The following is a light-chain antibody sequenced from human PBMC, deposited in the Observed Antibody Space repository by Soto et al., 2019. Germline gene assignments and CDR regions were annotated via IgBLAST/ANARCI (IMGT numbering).Light chain of an antibody. CDR1: QGISSW. Sequence: DIQMTQSPSSVSASVGDRVTITCRASQGISSWLALYQQKPGQAPKLLIYAASSLKSGVPSRFSGSGSWTDFTLTISSLQPEDLATYYCQDANSCPWTVGKGTKVEIE. J-gene: IGKJ1*01. CDR2: AAS. CDR3: QDANSCPWT. V-gene: IGKV1-12*01.